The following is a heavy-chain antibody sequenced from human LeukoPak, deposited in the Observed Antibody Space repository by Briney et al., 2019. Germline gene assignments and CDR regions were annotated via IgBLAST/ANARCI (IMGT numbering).Heavy chain of an antibody. V-gene: IGHV1-69*13. CDR1: GYTFTTHD. Sequence: ASVKVSCKASGYTFTTHDLTWVRQAPGQGPEWMGGIIPMFGTADYAQKFQGRVTITADESTTTAYLEVTSLRSEDTAIYYCAVGPVAFDHWGQGTLVTVSS. J-gene: IGHJ4*02. D-gene: IGHD2-21*01. CDR3: AVGPVAFDH. CDR2: IIPMFGTA.